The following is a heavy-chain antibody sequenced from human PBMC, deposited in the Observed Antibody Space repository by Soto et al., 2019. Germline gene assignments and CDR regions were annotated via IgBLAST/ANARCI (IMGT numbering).Heavy chain of an antibody. J-gene: IGHJ4*02. V-gene: IGHV3-33*01. CDR1: GFTFSSYC. Sequence: GGAPRLSCAASGFTFSSYCLHWVRPAPGKGLEWVAVIWYDGSNKYYADSVKGRFTISRDNSKNTLYLQMNSLRAEDTAVYYCARDRVGEYGDYDLIDYWGQGTLVTVSS. CDR3: ARDRVGEYGDYDLIDY. D-gene: IGHD4-17*01. CDR2: IWYDGSNK.